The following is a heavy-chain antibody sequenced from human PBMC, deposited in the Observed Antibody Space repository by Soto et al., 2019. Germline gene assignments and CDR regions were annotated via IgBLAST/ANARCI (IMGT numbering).Heavy chain of an antibody. Sequence: SETLSLTCTVSGGSISSYYWSWIRQPPGKGLEWIGYIYYSGSTNYNPSLKSRVTISVDTSKNQFSLKLSSVTAADTAVYYCARVSRRYYDSSGYYWIWGQGTLVTVPQ. CDR2: IYYSGST. CDR3: ARVSRRYYDSSGYYWI. D-gene: IGHD3-22*01. CDR1: GGSISSYY. V-gene: IGHV4-59*01. J-gene: IGHJ4*02.